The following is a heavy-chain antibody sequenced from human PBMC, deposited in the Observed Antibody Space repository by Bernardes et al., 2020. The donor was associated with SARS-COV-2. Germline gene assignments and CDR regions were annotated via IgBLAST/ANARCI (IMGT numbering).Heavy chain of an antibody. CDR3: ALPPTNFDRYGMDV. CDR1: GYTFTGYY. V-gene: IGHV1-2*02. Sequence: ASLKVSCKASGYTFTGYYMHWVRQAPGQGLEWMGWINPNSGGTNYAQKFQGRVTMTRDTSISTAYMELTRLRSDDTAVFYCALPPTNFDRYGMDVWGQGTTVTVSS. CDR2: INPNSGGT. J-gene: IGHJ6*02. D-gene: IGHD3-22*01.